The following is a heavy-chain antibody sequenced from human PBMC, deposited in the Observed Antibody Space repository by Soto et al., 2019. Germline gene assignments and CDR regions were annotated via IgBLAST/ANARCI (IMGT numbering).Heavy chain of an antibody. CDR2: IWYDGSNK. J-gene: IGHJ4*02. V-gene: IGHV3-33*01. D-gene: IGHD3-3*01. CDR1: GFTFSSYG. CDR3: ARDRFTITIFGVVDY. Sequence: QVQLVESGGGVVQPGRSLRLSCAASGFTFSSYGMHWVRQAPGKGLEWVAVIWYDGSNKYYADSVKGRFTISRDNSKNTLYLQMNSLRAEDTAVYYWARDRFTITIFGVVDYWGQGTLVTVSS.